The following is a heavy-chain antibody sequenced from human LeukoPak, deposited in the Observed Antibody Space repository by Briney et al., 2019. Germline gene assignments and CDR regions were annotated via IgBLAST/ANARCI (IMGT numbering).Heavy chain of an antibody. Sequence: SETLSLTCTVSGASIISGNYFWGWVRQPPGKRLEWIGSWHHSGITDYNPSPKSRVTIVADTSKNQFSLKLASVAAADSAVYFCARQYESWGQGTLVTVSS. CDR1: GASIISGNYF. J-gene: IGHJ5*02. V-gene: IGHV4-39*01. D-gene: IGHD3-16*01. CDR3: ARQYES. CDR2: WHHSGIT.